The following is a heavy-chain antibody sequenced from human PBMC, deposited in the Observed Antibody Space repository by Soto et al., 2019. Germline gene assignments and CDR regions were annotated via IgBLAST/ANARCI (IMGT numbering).Heavy chain of an antibody. V-gene: IGHV4-4*02. CDR2: IYHSGST. CDR1: GGSISSSNW. Sequence: SETLSLTCAVSGGSISSSNWWSWVRQPPGKGLEWIGEIYHSGSTNYNPSLKSRVTISVDKSKNQFSLKLSSVTAADTAVYYCASAGYCSSTSCYNYYYYYYGMDVWGQGTTVTVSS. CDR3: ASAGYCSSTSCYNYYYYYYGMDV. D-gene: IGHD2-2*01. J-gene: IGHJ6*02.